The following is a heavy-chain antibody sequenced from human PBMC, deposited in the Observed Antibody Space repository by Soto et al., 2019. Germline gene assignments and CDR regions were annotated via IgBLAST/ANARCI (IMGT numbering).Heavy chain of an antibody. V-gene: IGHV4-31*03. Sequence: SETLSLTCTVSGGSISGGGYYWSWIRQHPGKGLEWIGYIYHSGSTYYNPSLKSRVTISVDTSKNQFSLKLSSVTAADTAVYYCARKTCTNGVCYTGWSRWFDPWGQGTLVTVSS. J-gene: IGHJ5*02. CDR2: IYHSGST. CDR3: ARKTCTNGVCYTGWSRWFDP. D-gene: IGHD2-8*01. CDR1: GGSISGGGYY.